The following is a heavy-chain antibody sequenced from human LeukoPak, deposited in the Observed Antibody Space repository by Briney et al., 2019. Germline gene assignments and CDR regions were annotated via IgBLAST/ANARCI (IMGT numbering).Heavy chain of an antibody. CDR1: GFTFSSYA. Sequence: PGGSLRLSCAASGFTFSSYAMSWVRQAPGKGLEWVSAISGSGGSTYYADSVKGRFTISRDNSKNTLYLQMNSLRAEDTAVYYCAKMAPSRYSRGWWAEYFQHWGQGTLVTVSS. CDR3: AKMAPSRYSRGWWAEYFQH. CDR2: ISGSGGST. J-gene: IGHJ1*01. D-gene: IGHD6-19*01. V-gene: IGHV3-23*01.